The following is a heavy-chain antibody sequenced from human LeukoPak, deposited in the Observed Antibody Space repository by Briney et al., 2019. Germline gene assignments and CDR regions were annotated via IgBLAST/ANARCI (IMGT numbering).Heavy chain of an antibody. CDR3: AKLIGTFTTYDY. CDR2: SNPDVSTK. D-gene: IGHD1-1*01. J-gene: IGHJ4*02. Sequence: GGSLTLSCETSGFTFSTYWMSWVRQAPGKGLEWVASSNPDVSTKHYLDSVKGRFTISRDNPKNSLYLHMYSLGAEDTAVYYCAKLIGTFTTYDYWGQGTLVTVSS. CDR1: GFTFSTYW. V-gene: IGHV3-7*01.